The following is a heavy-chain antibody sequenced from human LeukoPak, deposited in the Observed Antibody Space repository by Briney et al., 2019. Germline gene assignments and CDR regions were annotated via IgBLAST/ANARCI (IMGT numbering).Heavy chain of an antibody. V-gene: IGHV3-66*02. D-gene: IGHD3-3*01. J-gene: IGHJ4*02. CDR3: AKLRGWRTPLDN. CDR2: IFGGGST. Sequence: GGSLRLSCAASGFIVSNTYMTWVRQAPGKGLEWVSIIFGGGSTYYADSVKGRFTISRDNSNNTLYLQMSSLRVDDTAVNYCAKLRGWRTPLDNWGQGTLVTVSS. CDR1: GFIVSNTY.